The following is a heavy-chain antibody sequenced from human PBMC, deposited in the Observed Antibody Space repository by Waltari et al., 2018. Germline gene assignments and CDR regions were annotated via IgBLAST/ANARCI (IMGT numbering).Heavy chain of an antibody. J-gene: IGHJ6*03. CDR3: ARHGGDYYYYYMDV. D-gene: IGHD4-17*01. Sequence: QVQLQESGPGLVKPSETLSLTCAVSGYSISSGYYWGWIRPPPGKGLEWIGSIYHSGSTYYNPSLKSRVTISVDTSKNQFSLKLSSVTAADTAVYYCARHGGDYYYYYMDVWGKGTTVTVSS. CDR2: IYHSGST. V-gene: IGHV4-38-2*01. CDR1: GYSISSGYY.